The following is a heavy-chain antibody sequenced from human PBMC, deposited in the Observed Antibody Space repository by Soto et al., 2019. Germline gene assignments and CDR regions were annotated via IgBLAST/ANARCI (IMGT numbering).Heavy chain of an antibody. D-gene: IGHD7-27*01. J-gene: IGHJ4*02. V-gene: IGHV1-46*01. CDR2: INPRGGDT. CDR1: GYTFSAYY. CDR3: ARALTEFDY. Sequence: QVRLVQSGAEVKKPGASLRVSCKASGYTFSAYYIHCVRQAPGQGLEWMGIINPRGGDTSYAQRFQGRITMPSDTATSTVYMELTSLRSDDTAMYFCARALTEFDYWGPGTLVTVSS.